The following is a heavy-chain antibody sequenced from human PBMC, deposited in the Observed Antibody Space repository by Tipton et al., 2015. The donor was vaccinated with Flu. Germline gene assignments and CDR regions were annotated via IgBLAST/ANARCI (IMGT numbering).Heavy chain of an antibody. CDR3: ALTGRGLYYYYYGMDV. J-gene: IGHJ6*02. Sequence: TLSLTCTVSGGSISSGGYYWSWIRQHPGKGLGWIGYIYYSGSTYYNPSLKSRVTISVDTSKNQFSLKLSSVTAADTAVYYCALTGRGLYYYYYGMDVWGQGTTVTISS. V-gene: IGHV4-31*03. D-gene: IGHD1-14*01. CDR1: GGSISSGGYY. CDR2: IYYSGST.